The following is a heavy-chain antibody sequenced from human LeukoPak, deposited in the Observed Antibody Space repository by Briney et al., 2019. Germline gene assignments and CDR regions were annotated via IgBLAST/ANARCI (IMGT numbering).Heavy chain of an antibody. V-gene: IGHV3-15*01. D-gene: IGHD1-14*01. CDR1: GLTFSNAW. CDR3: TTELDVRPNHY. CDR2: IKRKSDGGAT. J-gene: IGHJ4*02. Sequence: GGSLRLSCAASGLTFSNAWMSWVRQAPGKGLEWVGRIKRKSDGGATDYAAPVKGRFTISRDDSKNTLYLQMNSLKSEDTAVYYCTTELDVRPNHYWGQGTLVTVSS.